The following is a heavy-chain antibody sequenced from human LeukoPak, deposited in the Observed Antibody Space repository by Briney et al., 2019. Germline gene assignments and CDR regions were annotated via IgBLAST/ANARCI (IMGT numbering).Heavy chain of an antibody. CDR3: ARGLSLDKSHVDY. J-gene: IGHJ4*02. CDR1: GYTFTTYD. CDR2: MNPNSGNT. V-gene: IGHV1-8*01. Sequence: ASVKVSCKASGYTFTTYDINWVRQATGQGLEWMGWMNPNSGNTGYPQKFQGRVTLTRNTSMSTAYMELRSLRSEDTAVYYCARGLSLDKSHVDYWGQGTLVTVSS. D-gene: IGHD2/OR15-2a*01.